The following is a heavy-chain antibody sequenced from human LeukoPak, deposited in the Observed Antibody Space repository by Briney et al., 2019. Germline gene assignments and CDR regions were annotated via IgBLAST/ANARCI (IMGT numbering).Heavy chain of an antibody. CDR3: ARGAYSSSSGWFDP. D-gene: IGHD6-6*01. CDR2: IYTSGST. CDR1: GGSISSGSYY. J-gene: IGHJ5*02. Sequence: SETLSLTCTVSGGSISSGSYYWSWIRQPAGKGLESIGRIYTSGSTNYNPSLKSRVTISVDTSKNQFSLKLSSVTAADTAVYYCARGAYSSSSGWFDPWGQGTLVTVSS. V-gene: IGHV4-61*02.